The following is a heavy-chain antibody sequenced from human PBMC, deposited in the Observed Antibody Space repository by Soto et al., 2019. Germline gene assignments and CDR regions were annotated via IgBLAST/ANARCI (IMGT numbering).Heavy chain of an antibody. J-gene: IGHJ4*02. CDR1: GYTFTSYG. CDR2: ISDNNGNT. CDR3: ARAGYFDH. V-gene: IGHV1-18*01. Sequence: QVKLVQSGAEVKKPGDSVRVSCKASGYTFTSYGIGWVRQAPGQGLEWMGWISDNNGNTKYVQKLQGRVTMTTDASTSTAYMELSSLRSDDAAVYYWARAGYFDHWGQGTLVTVSS.